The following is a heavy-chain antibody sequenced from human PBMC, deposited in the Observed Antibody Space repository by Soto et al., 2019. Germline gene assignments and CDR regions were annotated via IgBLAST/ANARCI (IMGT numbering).Heavy chain of an antibody. Sequence: GASVNVSCKASGYTFTSYDINWVRQTTGQGLEWMGWMNPNSGNTGYAQKFQDRVTMTRNTSMSTTYMELSSLRYEDTAVYYCARGYCISTTCYVVHYFDYWGQGTLVTVSS. V-gene: IGHV1-8*01. CDR3: ARGYCISTTCYVVHYFDY. J-gene: IGHJ4*02. D-gene: IGHD2-2*01. CDR1: GYTFTSYD. CDR2: MNPNSGNT.